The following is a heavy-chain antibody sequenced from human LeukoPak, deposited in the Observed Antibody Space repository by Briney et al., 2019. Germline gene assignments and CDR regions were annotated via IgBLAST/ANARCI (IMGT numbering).Heavy chain of an antibody. Sequence: ASVKVSCKASGYTFTSYGISWVRQAPGQGLEWMGWISAYNGNTNYAQKLQGRVTMTTDTSTSTAYMELRSLRSDDTAVYYCARNPLSPAYYYMDVWGKGTTVTISS. J-gene: IGHJ6*03. V-gene: IGHV1-18*01. CDR1: GYTFTSYG. CDR2: ISAYNGNT. CDR3: ARNPLSPAYYYMDV. D-gene: IGHD2-2*01.